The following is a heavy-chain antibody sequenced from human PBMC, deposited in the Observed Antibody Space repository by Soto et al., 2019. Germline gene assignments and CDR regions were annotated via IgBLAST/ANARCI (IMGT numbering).Heavy chain of an antibody. Sequence: QVQLQESGPGLVKPSQTLSLTCTVSGDSITNGNYYWSWIRQPPGKGLEWIGYIYYSGSTYSNPSLNGRLTMSVDTSKNQFSLKLSSVTAADTALYYCARHYYDSSAYHFVGLDYWGQGTLVTVSS. J-gene: IGHJ4*02. CDR2: IYYSGST. D-gene: IGHD3-22*01. V-gene: IGHV4-30-4*01. CDR1: GDSITNGNYY. CDR3: ARHYYDSSAYHFVGLDY.